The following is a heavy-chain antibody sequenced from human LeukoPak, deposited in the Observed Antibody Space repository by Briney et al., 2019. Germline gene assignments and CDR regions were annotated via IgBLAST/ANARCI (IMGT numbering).Heavy chain of an antibody. CDR1: GFTVNNYW. CDR2: ISWNSGSI. J-gene: IGHJ4*02. Sequence: GGSLRLSCAVSGFTVNNYWMHWVRQAPGKGLEWVSGISWNSGSIDYADSVKGRFTVSRDNAKNSLYLQMNSLRAEDTALYYCAKVRGYSYGPFDYWGQGTLVTVSS. CDR3: AKVRGYSYGPFDY. V-gene: IGHV3-9*01. D-gene: IGHD5-18*01.